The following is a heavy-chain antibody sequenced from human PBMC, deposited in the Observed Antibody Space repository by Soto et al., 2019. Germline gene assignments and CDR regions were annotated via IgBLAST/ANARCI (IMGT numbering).Heavy chain of an antibody. V-gene: IGHV1-18*01. D-gene: IGHD6-19*01. CDR2: ISAYNGNT. J-gene: IGHJ4*02. Sequence: ASVKVSCKASGYTFTSYGISWVRQAPGQGLEWMGWISAYNGNTNYAQKLQGRVTMTTDTSTSTAYMELRSLRSDDTAVYYCARQVQQWLVLGAHFDYWGQGTLVTVSS. CDR1: GYTFTSYG. CDR3: ARQVQQWLVLGAHFDY.